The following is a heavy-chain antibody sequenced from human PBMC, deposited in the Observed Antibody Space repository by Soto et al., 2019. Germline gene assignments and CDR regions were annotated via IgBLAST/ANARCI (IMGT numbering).Heavy chain of an antibody. CDR2: IHYNGNT. V-gene: IGHV4-59*01. Sequence: PSETLSLTCTVSGDPISSYSWSWIRQPPGKGLEWIGNIHYNGNTKYSPSLKSRVTMSVDTSKNHFSLKLSSVTAADTAVYYCARQNVVVVVAATSWFDPWGQGTLVTVS. CDR3: ARQNVVVVVAATSWFDP. J-gene: IGHJ5*02. D-gene: IGHD2-15*01. CDR1: GDPISSYS.